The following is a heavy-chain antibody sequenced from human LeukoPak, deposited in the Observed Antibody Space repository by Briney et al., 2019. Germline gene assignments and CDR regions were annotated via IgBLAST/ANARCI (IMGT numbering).Heavy chain of an antibody. V-gene: IGHV4-34*01. Sequence: SETLSLTCAVYGGSFNGYYWSWIRQPPGKGLEWIGEINHSGSTNYNPSLKSRVTISVDTSKNQFSLKLSSVTAADTAVYYCARSTAMVRGKSVLQHWGQGTLVTVSS. D-gene: IGHD3-10*01. CDR2: INHSGST. CDR1: GGSFNGYY. J-gene: IGHJ1*01. CDR3: ARSTAMVRGKSVLQH.